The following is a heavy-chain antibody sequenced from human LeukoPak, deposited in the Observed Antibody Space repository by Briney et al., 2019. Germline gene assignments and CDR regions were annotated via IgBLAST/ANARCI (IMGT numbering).Heavy chain of an antibody. CDR1: GFTFSSYW. Sequence: GGSLRLSCAAPGFTFSSYWMHWVRQAPGKGLVWVSRINTDGTSTTYADSVKGRFTISRDNAKNTLYLQINSLRAEDTAVYYCARGRAAVAGYYMDVWGKGTTVTVSS. CDR3: ARGRAAVAGYYMDV. D-gene: IGHD6-19*01. J-gene: IGHJ6*03. CDR2: INTDGTST. V-gene: IGHV3-74*01.